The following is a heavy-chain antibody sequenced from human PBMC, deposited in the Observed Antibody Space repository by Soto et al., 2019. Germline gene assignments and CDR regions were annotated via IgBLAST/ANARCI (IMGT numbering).Heavy chain of an antibody. CDR3: ARDRYCSSTSCRINWFDP. V-gene: IGHV3-66*01. CDR1: GFTVSSNY. J-gene: IGHJ5*02. D-gene: IGHD2-2*01. CDR2: IYSGGST. Sequence: EVQLVESGGGLVQPGGSLRLSCAASGFTVSSNYMSWVRQAPGKGLEWVSVIYSGGSTYYADSVKGRFTISRDNSKNTLYLQMNSLRAEDTAVYYCARDRYCSSTSCRINWFDPWGQGTLVTVSS.